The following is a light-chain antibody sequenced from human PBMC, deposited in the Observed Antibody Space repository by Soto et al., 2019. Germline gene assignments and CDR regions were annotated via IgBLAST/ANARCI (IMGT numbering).Light chain of an antibody. J-gene: IGKJ1*01. CDR3: QQDYNLPA. Sequence: EIVLTQSPGTLSLSPGERATLSCRASQSVSSNLVWYQQEPGQAPRLLIYGASTRATSIPARFSGSGSGTDFTLTISSLQPEDFAVYYCQQDYNLPAFGQGTKVDIK. CDR1: QSVSSN. V-gene: IGKV3D-7*01. CDR2: GAS.